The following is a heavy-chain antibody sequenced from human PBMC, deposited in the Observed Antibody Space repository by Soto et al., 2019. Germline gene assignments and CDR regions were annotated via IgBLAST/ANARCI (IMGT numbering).Heavy chain of an antibody. D-gene: IGHD2-15*01. V-gene: IGHV5-10-1*01. J-gene: IGHJ3*02. Sequence: PGESLNISCKGSGYSFTSYWISWVRQMPEKGLEWMGRIDPSDSYTNYSPSFQGHVTISADKSISTAYLQWSSLKVSDTAMYYWASYLYCSGGSCYFNVAFDIWGQGTMVTVSS. CDR2: IDPSDSYT. CDR1: GYSFTSYW. CDR3: ASYLYCSGGSCYFNVAFDI.